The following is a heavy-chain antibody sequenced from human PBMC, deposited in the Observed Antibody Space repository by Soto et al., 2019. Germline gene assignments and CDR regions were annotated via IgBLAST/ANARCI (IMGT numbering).Heavy chain of an antibody. D-gene: IGHD2-2*01. V-gene: IGHV1-2*04. CDR3: ARGEGIVVVPAAIPTGYYGMDV. Sequence: GASVKVSCKASGYTFTGYYMHWVRQAPGQGLEWMGWINPNSGGTNYAQKFQGWVTMTRDTSIGTAYMELSRLRSDDTAVYYCARGEGIVVVPAAIPTGYYGMDVWGQGTTVTVSS. J-gene: IGHJ6*02. CDR1: GYTFTGYY. CDR2: INPNSGGT.